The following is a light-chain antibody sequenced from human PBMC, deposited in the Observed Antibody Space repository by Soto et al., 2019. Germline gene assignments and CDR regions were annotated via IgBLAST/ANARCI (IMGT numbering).Light chain of an antibody. CDR3: HQRQSWPRT. Sequence: EIVLTQSPGTLSLSPGERATLSCRASQSVSSSYLAWYQQKPGQAPRLLIYGASSRATGIPDRFSASGTGTDFTLTISDVQPEDFAVYYCHQRQSWPRTFGQVTKVDIK. J-gene: IGKJ1*01. CDR2: GAS. V-gene: IGKV3-20*01. CDR1: QSVSSSY.